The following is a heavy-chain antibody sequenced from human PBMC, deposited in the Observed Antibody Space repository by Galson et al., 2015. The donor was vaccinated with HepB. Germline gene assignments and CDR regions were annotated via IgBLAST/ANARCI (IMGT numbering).Heavy chain of an antibody. V-gene: IGHV3-23*01. CDR3: AKDRTGASSTPFDN. J-gene: IGHJ4*02. D-gene: IGHD1-14*01. CDR2: VSESGDRT. CDR1: GFMLNNFA. Sequence: SLRLSCAASGFMLNNFAMNWVRQGPGKGLEWVSRVSESGDRTLYADSVKGRFTISRDISRNTLYLQMKSLRVDDTAVYYCAKDRTGASSTPFDNWGQGTLVNVYS.